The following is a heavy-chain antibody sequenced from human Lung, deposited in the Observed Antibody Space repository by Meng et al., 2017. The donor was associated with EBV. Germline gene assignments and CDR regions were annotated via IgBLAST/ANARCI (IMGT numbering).Heavy chain of an antibody. Sequence: QVQLVQSGAEVXXXXXPXKVSCKASGYTFTSYGISWVRQAPGQGLEWMGWISGYNGNTNYAQKLQGRVTMTTDTSTSTAYMELRSLRSDDTAVYYCAREADGSTFDYWGQGTLVTVSS. D-gene: IGHD1-26*01. CDR1: GYTFTSYG. V-gene: IGHV1-18*01. J-gene: IGHJ4*02. CDR2: ISGYNGNT. CDR3: AREADGSTFDY.